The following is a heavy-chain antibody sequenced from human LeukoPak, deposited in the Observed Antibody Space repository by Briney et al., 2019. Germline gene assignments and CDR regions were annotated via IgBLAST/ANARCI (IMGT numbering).Heavy chain of an antibody. Sequence: GGSLRLSCATSGFTFDDYGMNWVRQVPGKGLEWVSNINWNGRNVDYADSVKGRFTISRDNSKNTLYLQMNSLRAEDTAVYYRARDFFRRDGYNFWGQGTLVTVSS. CDR3: ARDFFRRDGYNF. CDR2: INWNGRNV. D-gene: IGHD5-24*01. V-gene: IGHV3-20*04. J-gene: IGHJ4*02. CDR1: GFTFDDYG.